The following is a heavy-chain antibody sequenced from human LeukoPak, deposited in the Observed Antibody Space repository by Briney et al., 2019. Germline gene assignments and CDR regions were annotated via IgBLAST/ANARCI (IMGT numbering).Heavy chain of an antibody. D-gene: IGHD1-26*01. J-gene: IGHJ4*02. CDR3: ARGSSRGRYFGY. CDR1: GGSFSGYY. Sequence: SETLSLTCAVSGGSFSGYYWRWIRQPPGKGLEWIGEINHSGSSNHNPSLQSRVTISVATSKSKCSLRLSSVTAADTAVYYCARGSSRGRYFGYWGQGTLVTVSS. V-gene: IGHV4-34*01. CDR2: INHSGSS.